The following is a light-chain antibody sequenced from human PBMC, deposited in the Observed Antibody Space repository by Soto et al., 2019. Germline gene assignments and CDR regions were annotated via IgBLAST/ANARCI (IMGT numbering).Light chain of an antibody. Sequence: DIQMTQSPSTLSASVGDRVTIACRASQSISSWLAWYQQKPGKAPKLLIYDASSLESGVPSRFSGSGSGTEFTLTINSLQPDDFAVYYCQPYNNWPLTFGGGTKVEIK. J-gene: IGKJ4*01. CDR1: QSISSW. V-gene: IGKV1-5*01. CDR3: QPYNNWPLT. CDR2: DAS.